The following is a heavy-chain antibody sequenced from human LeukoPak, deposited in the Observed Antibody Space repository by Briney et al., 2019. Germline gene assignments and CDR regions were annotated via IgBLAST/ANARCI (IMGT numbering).Heavy chain of an antibody. J-gene: IGHJ4*02. V-gene: IGHV3-20*04. CDR1: GFTFDDYG. CDR3: ARASMVESPDY. Sequence: GGSLRLSCAASGFTFDDYGMSWVRQAPGKGLEWVSGINWNGGSTGYAYSVKGRFTISRDSAKNSLYLQMSSLRAEDTALYYCARASMVESPDYWGQGTLVTVSS. CDR2: INWNGGST. D-gene: IGHD2-15*01.